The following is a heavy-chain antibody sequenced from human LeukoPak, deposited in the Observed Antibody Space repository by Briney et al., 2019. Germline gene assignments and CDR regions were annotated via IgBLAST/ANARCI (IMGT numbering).Heavy chain of an antibody. CDR1: GGSFSGYD. CDR3: AAGNCSGGSCYSGPIDY. V-gene: IGHV4-34*09. D-gene: IGHD2-15*01. Sequence: TPPETLSLTCAVYGGSFSGYDWSWVRQSPGKGLEWIGEINHSGKTNHNPSLKSRVTISVDTSKNQFSLKLSSVTAADTAVYYCAAGNCSGGSCYSGPIDYWGQGTLVTVSS. J-gene: IGHJ4*02. CDR2: INHSGKT.